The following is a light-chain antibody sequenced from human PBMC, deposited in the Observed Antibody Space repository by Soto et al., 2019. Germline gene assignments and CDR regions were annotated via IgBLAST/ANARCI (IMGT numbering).Light chain of an antibody. J-gene: IGKJ2*01. V-gene: IGKV1-33*01. CDR3: QQSDNLPYL. CDR2: GAS. CDR1: QSIKNY. Sequence: DIQMTQTTSSLSASVGDRVTITCRASQSIKNYLNWYQHKPGAAPKLLIFGASNLEAGVPPRFGGSGSGTDFTFTITSLQPEDIGPYFCQQSDNLPYLFGQGSKVAIK.